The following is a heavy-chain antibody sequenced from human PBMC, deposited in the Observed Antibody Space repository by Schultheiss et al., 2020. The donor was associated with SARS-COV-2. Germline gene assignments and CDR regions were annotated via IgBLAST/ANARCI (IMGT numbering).Heavy chain of an antibody. CDR2: INPNSGGT. CDR1: GYTFTGYY. Sequence: ASVKVSCKASGYTFTGYYMHWVRQAPGQGLEWMGWINPNSGGTNYAQKFQGRVTMTRDTSISTAYMELSRLRSDDTAVYYCARDEDSAPDYNYYSMDVWGQGTTVTVSS. D-gene: IGHD2-15*01. J-gene: IGHJ6*02. CDR3: ARDEDSAPDYNYYSMDV. V-gene: IGHV1-2*02.